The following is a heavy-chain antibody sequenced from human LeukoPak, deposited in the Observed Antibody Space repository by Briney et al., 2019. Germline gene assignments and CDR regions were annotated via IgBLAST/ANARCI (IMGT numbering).Heavy chain of an antibody. J-gene: IGHJ4*02. CDR1: GYTFTGYY. CDR3: ARVWAPDIVATILSDY. D-gene: IGHD5-12*01. Sequence: GASVKVSCKASGYTFTGYYMHWVRQAPGQGLEWMGWISAYNGNTNYAQKLQGRVTMTTDTSTSTAYMELRSLRSDDTAVYYCARVWAPDIVATILSDYWGQGTLVTVSS. V-gene: IGHV1-18*04. CDR2: ISAYNGNT.